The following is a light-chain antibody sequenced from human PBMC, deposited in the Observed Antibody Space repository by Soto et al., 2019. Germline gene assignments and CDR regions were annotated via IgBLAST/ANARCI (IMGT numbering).Light chain of an antibody. V-gene: IGKV3-15*01. J-gene: IGKJ1*01. CDR1: QSVSTH. Sequence: EIVMTQSPATLSVSPGERATLSCRASQSVSTHLAWYQHKPGQAPRLLMYGASTRDTGVPARSSGSGSGTEFTLTISSLQSEDFAVYYCQQYDSWPRTFGQGTKVEIK. CDR2: GAS. CDR3: QQYDSWPRT.